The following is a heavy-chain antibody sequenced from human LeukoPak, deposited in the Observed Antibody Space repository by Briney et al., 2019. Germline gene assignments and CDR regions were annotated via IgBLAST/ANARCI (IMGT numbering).Heavy chain of an antibody. J-gene: IGHJ4*02. CDR3: ARVPFTSYYYDSSGYYFLDY. Sequence: GASVKVSCKASGGTFSSYAISWVRQAPGQGLEWMGGIIPIFGTANYARKFQGRVTITADESTSTAYMELSSLRSEDTAVYYCARVPFTSYYYDSSGYYFLDYWGQGTLVTVSS. CDR1: GGTFSSYA. CDR2: IIPIFGTA. V-gene: IGHV1-69*13. D-gene: IGHD3-22*01.